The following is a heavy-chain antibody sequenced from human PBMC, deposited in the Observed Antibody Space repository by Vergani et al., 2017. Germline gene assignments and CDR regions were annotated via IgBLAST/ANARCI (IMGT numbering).Heavy chain of an antibody. CDR2: ISSGGGDI. CDR3: TTAWGLYYLHGEYFQY. CDR1: GFTFDTYT. J-gene: IGHJ1*01. Sequence: VQLVESGGGVVQPGRSLRVSCAGSGFTFDTYTMAYVRQAPGKGLEWVATISSGGGDIFYADSVKGRFTISRDNSKNTLFLQMNSLKDEDTAVYYCTTAWGLYYLHGEYFQYWGRGTLVSVSS. D-gene: IGHD3-10*01. V-gene: IGHV3-23*04.